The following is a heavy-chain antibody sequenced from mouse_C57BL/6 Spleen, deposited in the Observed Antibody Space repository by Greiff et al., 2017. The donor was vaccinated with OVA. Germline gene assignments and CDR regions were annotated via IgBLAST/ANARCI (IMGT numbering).Heavy chain of an antibody. Sequence: EVKLEESGGGLVQSGRSLRLSCATSGFTFSDFYMEWVRQAPGKGLEWIAASRNKANDYTTEYSASVKGRFIVSRDTSQSILYLQMNALRAEDTAIYYCARDAGAMDYWGQGTSVTVSS. CDR1: GFTFSDFY. CDR3: ARDAGAMDY. CDR2: SRNKANDYTT. V-gene: IGHV7-1*01. J-gene: IGHJ4*01.